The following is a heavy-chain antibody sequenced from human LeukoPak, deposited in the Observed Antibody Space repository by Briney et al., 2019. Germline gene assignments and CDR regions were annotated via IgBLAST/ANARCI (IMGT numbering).Heavy chain of an antibody. J-gene: IGHJ4*02. D-gene: IGHD6-19*01. V-gene: IGHV4-30-4*08. Sequence: SQTLSLTXTVSGGSISSGDYYWSWIRQPPGKGLEWIGYIYYSGSTYYNPSLKSRVTISVDTSKNQFSLKLSSVTAADTAVYYCARARDSSGWTDYWGQGTLVTVSS. CDR1: GGSISSGDYY. CDR2: IYYSGST. CDR3: ARARDSSGWTDY.